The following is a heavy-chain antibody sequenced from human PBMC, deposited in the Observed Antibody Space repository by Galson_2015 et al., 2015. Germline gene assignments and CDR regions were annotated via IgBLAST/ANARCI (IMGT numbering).Heavy chain of an antibody. CDR3: ARAAPSTVTQFDF. Sequence: SLRLSCAASGFSFSTYGMSWVRQAPGKGLEWVSGITSGSADTYYAGSVRGRFSISRDNSKNTLFLQMNSLRAEDTALYFCARAAPSTVTQFDFWAQGTLVTVSS. CDR1: GFSFSTYG. J-gene: IGHJ4*02. CDR2: ITSGSADT. D-gene: IGHD4-17*01. V-gene: IGHV3-23*01.